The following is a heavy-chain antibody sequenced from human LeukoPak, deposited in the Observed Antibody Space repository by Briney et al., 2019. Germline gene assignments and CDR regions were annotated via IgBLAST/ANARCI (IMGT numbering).Heavy chain of an antibody. CDR3: AKDRRGYYYDSSGYYPSDY. Sequence: GGSLRLSCAASGFTFSSYGMPWVRQAPGKGLEWVAVISYDGSNKYYADSVKGRFTISRDNSKNTLYLQMNSLRAEDTAVYYCAKDRRGYYYDSSGYYPSDYWGQGTLVTVSS. J-gene: IGHJ4*02. CDR1: GFTFSSYG. CDR2: ISYDGSNK. V-gene: IGHV3-30*18. D-gene: IGHD3-22*01.